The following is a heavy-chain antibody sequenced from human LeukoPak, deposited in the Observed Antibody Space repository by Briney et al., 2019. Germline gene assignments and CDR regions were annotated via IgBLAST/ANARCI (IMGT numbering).Heavy chain of an antibody. CDR3: ARAPYSGSYFDY. D-gene: IGHD1-26*01. V-gene: IGHV3-66*01. Sequence: GGSLRLSCAASEFSVGSNYMTWVRQAPGKGLEWVSLIYSGGSTYYADSVKGRFTISRDNSKNTLYLQMNSLRAEDTAVYYCARAPYSGSYFDYWGQGTLVTVSS. CDR1: EFSVGSNY. J-gene: IGHJ4*02. CDR2: IYSGGST.